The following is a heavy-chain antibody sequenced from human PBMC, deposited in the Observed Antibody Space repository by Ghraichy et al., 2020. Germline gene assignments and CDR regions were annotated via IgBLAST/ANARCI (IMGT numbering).Heavy chain of an antibody. V-gene: IGHV3-30*02. D-gene: IGHD1-7*01. CDR3: AKKRGGNSMDY. Sequence: GGSLRLSCAASGFTFSTSGMHWVRQAPGKGLEWVSFIRSDGSKTRYGDSVKDRFTISRDNSKNTLILQMSDLRPEDTAAYYCAKKRGGNSMDYWGQGTLVTVSS. J-gene: IGHJ4*02. CDR1: GFTFSTSG. CDR2: IRSDGSKT.